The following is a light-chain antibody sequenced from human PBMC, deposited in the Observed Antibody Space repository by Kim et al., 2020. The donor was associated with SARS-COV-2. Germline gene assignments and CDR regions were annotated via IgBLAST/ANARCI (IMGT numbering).Light chain of an antibody. CDR2: GKN. CDR3: NSRDSNDNVV. J-gene: IGLJ2*01. Sequence: VALGQTVRITCKGDSHRSYYATWDQQKPGQAPIIVIYGKNNRPSGIPDRFSGSSSGNTASLTITGTQAGDEADYYCNSRDSNDNVVFGGGTQLTVL. CDR1: SHRSYY. V-gene: IGLV3-19*01.